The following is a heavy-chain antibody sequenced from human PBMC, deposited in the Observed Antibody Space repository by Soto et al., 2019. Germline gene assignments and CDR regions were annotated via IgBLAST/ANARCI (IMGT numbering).Heavy chain of an antibody. CDR1: GGSISSSNW. Sequence: PSETLSLTCAVSGGSISSSNWWSWVRQPPGKGLEWIGEIYHSGSTNYNSSLKSRVTISVDKSKNQFSLKLSSVTAADTAVYYCARGRAVFDYYYGMDVWGQGTTVTVSS. CDR3: ARGRAVFDYYYGMDV. CDR2: IYHSGST. D-gene: IGHD1-20*01. V-gene: IGHV4-4*02. J-gene: IGHJ6*02.